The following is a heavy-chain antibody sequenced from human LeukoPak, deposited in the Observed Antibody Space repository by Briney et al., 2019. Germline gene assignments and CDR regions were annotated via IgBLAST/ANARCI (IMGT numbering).Heavy chain of an antibody. CDR2: IYTGGTT. V-gene: IGHV3-53*01. Sequence: PGGSLRLSCAASGFSVGSNYMSWVRQAPGKGLEWVSVIYTGGTTHHAESVMGRFTISRDDSHNTVHLHMSGLRAEDTAVYYCAREGRFQSFDYWGQGTLVAVSS. CDR1: GFSVGSNY. CDR3: AREGRFQSFDY. J-gene: IGHJ4*02.